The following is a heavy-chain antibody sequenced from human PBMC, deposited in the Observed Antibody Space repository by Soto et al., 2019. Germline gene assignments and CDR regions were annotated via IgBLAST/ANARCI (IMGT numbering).Heavy chain of an antibody. Sequence: QVQLVQSGAEVKKPGSSVTVSCKTSGGTLSKDAINWVRQAPGQGLEWMGLLIPVFGSPIYAQKFQGRIRITADESTSTAFMDLSSLRSEDTAVYYFTRVLGYTFEPGKTRYYAMDVWGQGTTVSVSS. CDR3: TRVLGYTFEPGKTRYYAMDV. D-gene: IGHD1-1*01. V-gene: IGHV1-69*01. J-gene: IGHJ6*02. CDR2: LIPVFGSP. CDR1: GGTLSKDA.